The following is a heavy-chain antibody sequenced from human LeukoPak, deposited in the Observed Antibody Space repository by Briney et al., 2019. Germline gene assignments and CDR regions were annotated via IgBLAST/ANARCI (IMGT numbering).Heavy chain of an antibody. Sequence: PSETLSLTCSVSGGSMNSYYWSWIRQFPGKGLEWIGYIYYSGSTNYNPSLKSRVTISVDTSKNQFSLKLSSVTAADTAVYYCARHVWLQPFDYWGQGTLVTVSS. J-gene: IGHJ4*02. CDR1: GGSMNSYY. D-gene: IGHD3-9*01. CDR2: IYYSGST. CDR3: ARHVWLQPFDY. V-gene: IGHV4-59*08.